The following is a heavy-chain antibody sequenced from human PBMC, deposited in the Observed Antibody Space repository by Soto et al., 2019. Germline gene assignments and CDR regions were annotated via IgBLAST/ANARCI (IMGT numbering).Heavy chain of an antibody. CDR1: GDSISSYY. Sequence: QVQLQESGPRLVKPSETLSLTCTVSGDSISSYYWTWIRQPPGKGLEWIGYVFYPESTYYNPSLKSRVTISLDTSKSQFSLKLTSVTAADTAMYYCARVFGWYGSDYWGQGTLVTVSS. CDR2: VFYPEST. V-gene: IGHV4-59*08. D-gene: IGHD6-19*01. J-gene: IGHJ4*02. CDR3: ARVFGWYGSDY.